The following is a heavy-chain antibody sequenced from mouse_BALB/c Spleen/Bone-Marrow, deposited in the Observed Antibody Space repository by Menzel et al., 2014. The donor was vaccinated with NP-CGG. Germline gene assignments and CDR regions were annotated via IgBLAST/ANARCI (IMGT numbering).Heavy chain of an antibody. V-gene: IGHV1-12*01. CDR3: ARSGSSGYYAMDY. J-gene: IGHJ4*01. CDR2: IYPGNGDT. Sequence: LQEPGAELVKPGASVKMSCKASGYTFTSYNMHWVKQTPGQGLEWIGAIYPGNGDTSYNQKFKGKATLTADKSSSTAYMQLSGLTSEDSAVYYCARSGSSGYYAMDYWGQGTSVTVSS. D-gene: IGHD3-1*01. CDR1: GYTFTSYN.